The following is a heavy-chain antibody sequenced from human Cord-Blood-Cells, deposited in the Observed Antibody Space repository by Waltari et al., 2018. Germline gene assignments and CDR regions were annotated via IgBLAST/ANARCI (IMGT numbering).Heavy chain of an antibody. V-gene: IGHV3-30-3*01. CDR3: ARGTFQNWGYFDY. CDR2: ISYDGSNK. Sequence: QLQLVESGGGGVQPGRSLRLSCAASGFTFRSYAMPCVGPAPGKGLEWVAVISYDGSNKYYADSVKGRFTISRDNSKNTLYLQMNSLRAEDTAVYYCARGTFQNWGYFDYWGQGTLVTVSS. J-gene: IGHJ4*02. CDR1: GFTFRSYA. D-gene: IGHD7-27*01.